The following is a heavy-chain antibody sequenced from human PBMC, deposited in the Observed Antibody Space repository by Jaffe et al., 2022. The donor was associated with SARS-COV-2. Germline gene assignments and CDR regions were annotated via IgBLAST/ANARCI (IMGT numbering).Heavy chain of an antibody. Sequence: QLQLQESGPGLVKPSETLSLTCTVSGGSITSSSYYWSWIRQPPGKGLEWIGYIYYSGSTNYNPSLKSRVTISVDTSKSQFSLKLSSVTAADTAVYYCAGQPSWFDPWGQGTLVTVSS. V-gene: IGHV4-61*05. CDR2: IYYSGST. CDR1: GGSITSSSYY. J-gene: IGHJ5*02. CDR3: AGQPSWFDP.